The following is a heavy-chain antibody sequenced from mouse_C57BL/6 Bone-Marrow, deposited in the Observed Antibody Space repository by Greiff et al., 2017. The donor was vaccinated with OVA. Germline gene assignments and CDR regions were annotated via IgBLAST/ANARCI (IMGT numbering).Heavy chain of an antibody. V-gene: IGHV1-81*01. CDR1: GYTFTSYG. CDR2: IYPRSGNT. CDR3: ARWNDGYGFAY. D-gene: IGHD2-3*01. Sequence: QVQLQQPGAELVMPGASVKLSCKASGYTFTSYGISWVKQRTGQGLEWIGEIYPRSGNTYYNEKFKGKATLTADKSSSTAYMELRSLTSEDSAVYFCARWNDGYGFAYWGQGTLVTVSA. J-gene: IGHJ3*01.